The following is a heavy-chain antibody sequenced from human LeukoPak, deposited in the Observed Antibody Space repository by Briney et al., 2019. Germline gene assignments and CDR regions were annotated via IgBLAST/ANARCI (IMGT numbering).Heavy chain of an antibody. J-gene: IGHJ4*02. D-gene: IGHD3-10*01. CDR1: GFTVSSNY. CDR2: IYSGGST. CDR3: ARDSGSGSYDY. Sequence: GGSLRLSFEASGFTVSSNYMNWVRRPPGKGLDWVSVIYSGGSTYYADSVKGRFTISRDTSKNTLYLQMNSLRAEDTAVYYCARDSGSGSYDYWGQGTLVTVSS. V-gene: IGHV3-53*01.